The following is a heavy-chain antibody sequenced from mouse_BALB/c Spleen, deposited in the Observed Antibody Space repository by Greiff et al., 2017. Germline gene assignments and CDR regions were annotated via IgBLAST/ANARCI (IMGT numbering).Heavy chain of an antibody. D-gene: IGHD4-1*01. V-gene: IGHV1-80*01. CDR1: GYAFSSYW. CDR2: IYPGDGDT. Sequence: QVQLQQSGAELVRPGSSVKISCKASGYAFSSYWMNWVKQRPGQGLEWIGQIYPGDGDTNYNGKFKGKATLTADKSSSTAYMQLSSLTSEDSAVYFCAKLGRPTFDYWGQGTTLTVSS. CDR3: AKLGRPTFDY. J-gene: IGHJ2*01.